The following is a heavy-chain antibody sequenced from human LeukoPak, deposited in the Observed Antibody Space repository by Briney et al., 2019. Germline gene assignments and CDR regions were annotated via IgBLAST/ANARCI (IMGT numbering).Heavy chain of an antibody. D-gene: IGHD2-8*01. V-gene: IGHV3-30-3*01. J-gene: IGHJ4*02. Sequence: GGSLRLSCAASGFTFSSYAMHWVRQAPGKGLEWVAVISYDGSNKFYADSVKGRFTLSRDNSKNTLYLQMNSLRIEDTAVYYCVKDLYSYSFDYWGQGTLVTVSS. CDR2: ISYDGSNK. CDR1: GFTFSSYA. CDR3: VKDLYSYSFDY.